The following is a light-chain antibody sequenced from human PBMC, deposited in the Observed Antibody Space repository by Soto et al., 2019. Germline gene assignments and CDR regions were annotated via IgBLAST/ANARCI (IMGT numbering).Light chain of an antibody. J-gene: IGKJ1*01. V-gene: IGKV3-11*01. CDR3: QHYNSYSEA. CDR1: QSLSSY. Sequence: EIVLTQSPATLSLSPGERATLSCRASQSLSSYLAWYQQKPGQAPRLLIYDASNRATGIPARFSGSGSGTDFTLTISSLQPDDFATYYCQHYNSYSEAFGQGTKVDI. CDR2: DAS.